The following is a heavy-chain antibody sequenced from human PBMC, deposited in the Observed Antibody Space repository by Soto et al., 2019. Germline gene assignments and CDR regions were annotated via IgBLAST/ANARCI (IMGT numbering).Heavy chain of an antibody. CDR3: ATGADIALMVYSNSFDY. Sequence: QLQLQESGPGLVKPSETLSLTCTVSGGSISSSSYYYGWIRQPPGKGLEWIGSIFYSGSTKYNPSLKGRVTISLDTSKNQFSLRLSSVSAADTAVYYCATGADIALMVYSNSFDYWGQGTLVTVSS. J-gene: IGHJ4*02. V-gene: IGHV4-39*01. CDR1: GGSISSSSYY. CDR2: IFYSGST. D-gene: IGHD2-8*01.